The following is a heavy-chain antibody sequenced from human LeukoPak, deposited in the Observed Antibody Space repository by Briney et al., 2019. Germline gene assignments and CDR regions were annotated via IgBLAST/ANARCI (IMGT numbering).Heavy chain of an antibody. CDR2: ISSSSSYI. J-gene: IGHJ6*03. Sequence: PGGSLRLSCAASGFTFSSYSMNWVRQAPGKGLEWVSSISSSSSYIYYADSVKGRFTISRDNAKNSLYLQMNSLRAEDTAVYYCARDTEEYSSSHGYYYYMDVWGKGTTVTVSS. CDR3: ARDTEEYSSSHGYYYYMDV. CDR1: GFTFSSYS. V-gene: IGHV3-21*01. D-gene: IGHD6-6*01.